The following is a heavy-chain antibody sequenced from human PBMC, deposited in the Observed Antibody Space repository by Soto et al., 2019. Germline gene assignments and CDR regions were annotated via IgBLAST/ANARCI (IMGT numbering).Heavy chain of an antibody. J-gene: IGHJ4*02. Sequence: QVQLVQSGAEVKKPGASVKVSCKASGYTFTSYAISWVRQAPGQGLEWMGWINVYNGNTKYAQKLQGRGTMTTDTSTSTAYMELRSLRSDDTALYYCARDLGAGLVDYWGQGTLVTVSS. V-gene: IGHV1-18*01. CDR2: INVYNGNT. CDR1: GYTFTSYA. D-gene: IGHD6-19*01. CDR3: ARDLGAGLVDY.